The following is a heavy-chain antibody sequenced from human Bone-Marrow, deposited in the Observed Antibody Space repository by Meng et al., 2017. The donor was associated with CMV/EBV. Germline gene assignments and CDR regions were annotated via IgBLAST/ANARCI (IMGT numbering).Heavy chain of an antibody. V-gene: IGHV3-30*02. CDR2: IRYDGSNK. Sequence: GGSLRLSCAASGFTFSSYGMNWVRQAPGKGLEWVAFIRYDGSNKYYADSVKGRFTISRDNSKNTLYLQMNSLRAEDTAVYYCAKVGDIVVVPAANYFDYWGQGTLVTVSS. J-gene: IGHJ4*02. CDR3: AKVGDIVVVPAANYFDY. D-gene: IGHD2-2*01. CDR1: GFTFSSYG.